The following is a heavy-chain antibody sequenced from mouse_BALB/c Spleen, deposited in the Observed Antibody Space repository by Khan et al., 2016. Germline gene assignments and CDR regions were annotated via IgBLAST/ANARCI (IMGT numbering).Heavy chain of an antibody. CDR1: GYTFTSYW. CDR2: INPSNGRT. V-gene: IGHV1S81*02. J-gene: IGHJ3*01. Sequence: QVQLQQPGAELVKPGASVKLSCKASGYTFTSYWMHWVKQRPGQGLEWIGEINPSNGRTNYNEKFKSKATLTVDKSSSTAYMQLSSLTSEDSAVYYCAISLYDYDGAYWGQGTLVTVSA. D-gene: IGHD2-4*01. CDR3: AISLYDYDGAY.